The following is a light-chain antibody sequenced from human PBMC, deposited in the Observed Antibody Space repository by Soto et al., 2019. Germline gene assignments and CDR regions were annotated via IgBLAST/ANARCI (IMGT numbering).Light chain of an antibody. Sequence: QPALTQPASVSGSPGQSITISCTETSSDVGSYNLVSWYQQHPGKAPKLMIYEVSKRPSGVSNRFSGSKSGNTASLTISGLQAEDEADYYCCSYAGSSTFPYVFGTGTKVTVL. CDR2: EVS. CDR3: CSYAGSSTFPYV. CDR1: SSDVGSYNL. V-gene: IGLV2-23*02. J-gene: IGLJ1*01.